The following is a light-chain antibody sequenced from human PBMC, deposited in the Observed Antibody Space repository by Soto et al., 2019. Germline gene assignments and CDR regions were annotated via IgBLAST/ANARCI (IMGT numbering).Light chain of an antibody. CDR1: QGIRNE. CDR3: LQDDDYPFT. Sequence: AIQVTQSPSSLSASVGDRVTITCRASQGIRNELSWYQQKPGKAPKFLIFAASNLQSGVPSRFSGSGSGTDFTLTISSLLPEDFATYFCLQDDDYPFTFGGGTKVEIK. V-gene: IGKV1-6*01. CDR2: AAS. J-gene: IGKJ4*01.